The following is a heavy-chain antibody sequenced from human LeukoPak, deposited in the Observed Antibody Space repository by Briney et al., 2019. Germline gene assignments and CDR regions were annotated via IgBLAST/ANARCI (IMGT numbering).Heavy chain of an antibody. V-gene: IGHV3-7*01. Sequence: GGPLRLSCAASGFTYSTYWMAWVRQAPGKRLERVANIKGDKSARHQADSVKGRFTISRDNTQNSVYLQMSSLRGEDTAVYYCARDVGGSLDYWGQGTLVTVSS. CDR1: GFTYSTYW. D-gene: IGHD1-26*01. J-gene: IGHJ4*02. CDR3: ARDVGGSLDY. CDR2: IKGDKSAR.